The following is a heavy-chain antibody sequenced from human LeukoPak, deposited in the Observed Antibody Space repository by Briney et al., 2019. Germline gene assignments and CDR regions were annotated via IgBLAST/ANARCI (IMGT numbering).Heavy chain of an antibody. V-gene: IGHV1-18*01. CDR3: ARDVYEPWILKYCSSTSCPPDAFDI. CDR1: GYTFTSYG. Sequence: GASVKVSCKASGYTFTSYGISWVRQAPGQGLEWMGWISAYNGNTNYAQKLQGRVTMTTDTSTSTAYMELRSLRSDDTAVYYCARDVYEPWILKYCSSTSCPPDAFDIWGQGTMVTVSS. CDR2: ISAYNGNT. J-gene: IGHJ3*02. D-gene: IGHD2-2*01.